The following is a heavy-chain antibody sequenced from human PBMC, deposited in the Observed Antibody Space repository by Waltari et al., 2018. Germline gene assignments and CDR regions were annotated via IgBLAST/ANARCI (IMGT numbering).Heavy chain of an antibody. J-gene: IGHJ6*02. D-gene: IGHD6-19*01. CDR1: GFTFSSYA. CDR2: ISYDGSNK. Sequence: QVQLVESGGGVVQPGRSLRLSCAASGFTFSSYAMHWVRQAPGKGLEGVAVISYDGSNKYYADSVKGRFTISRDNSKNTLYLQMNSLRAEDTAVYYCARVKYSSGWYLDYYYYYGMDVWGQGTTVTVSS. CDR3: ARVKYSSGWYLDYYYYYGMDV. V-gene: IGHV3-30*01.